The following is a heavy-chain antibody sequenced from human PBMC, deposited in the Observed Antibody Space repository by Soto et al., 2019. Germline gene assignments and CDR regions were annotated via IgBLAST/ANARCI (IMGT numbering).Heavy chain of an antibody. CDR1: GYIFSSYW. D-gene: IGHD5-12*01. J-gene: IGHJ4*02. CDR2: THGGDANT. CDR3: ARRGPHTSGSDY. V-gene: IGHV5-51*01. Sequence: LGESLKISCQGSGYIFSSYWIGWVRQMPGKGLEWMGITHGGDANTRYSPSFEGQVTISTDKSITTAYLQWSSLKASDTAMYYCARRGPHTSGSDYRDQGTVLAVSS.